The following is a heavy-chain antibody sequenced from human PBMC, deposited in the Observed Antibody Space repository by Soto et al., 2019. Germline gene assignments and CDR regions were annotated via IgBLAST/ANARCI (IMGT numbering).Heavy chain of an antibody. V-gene: IGHV3-74*01. D-gene: IGHD4-4*01. CDR1: EFTLSTYW. Sequence: EVQLVESGGELVQPGGSLRLSCVGAEFTLSTYWMHWVRQAPGRGLVWVSRINEDGTRAVYADSVKGRFTISRDDATNTLYLQVNSLRAEDTAVYYGAREDSNLDAFDVWGQGTMVTVSS. CDR3: AREDSNLDAFDV. J-gene: IGHJ3*01. CDR2: INEDGTRA.